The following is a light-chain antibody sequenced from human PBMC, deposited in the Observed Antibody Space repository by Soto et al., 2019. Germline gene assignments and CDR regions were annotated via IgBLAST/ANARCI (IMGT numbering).Light chain of an antibody. CDR2: GNS. Sequence: QSVLTQPPSVSGAPGQRVTISCTGSSSNIGAGYDVHWYQQLLGTAPKLLIYGNSNRPSGVPDRFSGSKSGTSASLAITGLQAEHEADYYCQSYDSSLSGSGVFGTGTKVTVL. V-gene: IGLV1-40*01. CDR1: SSNIGAGYD. J-gene: IGLJ1*01. CDR3: QSYDSSLSGSGV.